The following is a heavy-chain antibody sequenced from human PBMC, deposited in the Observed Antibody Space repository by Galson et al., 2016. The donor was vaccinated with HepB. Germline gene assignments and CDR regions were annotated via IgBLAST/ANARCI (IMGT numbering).Heavy chain of an antibody. J-gene: IGHJ4*02. CDR1: GFTFGNYG. Sequence: SLRLSCAASGFTFGNYGMHWVRQAPGKGLEWVAVIAYDGRNRYYADSMKGRLTISRDNPKNTMYLYMNSLRVEDTAVYYCAKDLVDCSSARCYPREFGGYMHGKMHYWGQGILVTVSS. V-gene: IGHV3-30*18. CDR2: IAYDGRNR. CDR3: AKDLVDCSSARCYPREFGGYMHGKMHY. D-gene: IGHD2-2*01.